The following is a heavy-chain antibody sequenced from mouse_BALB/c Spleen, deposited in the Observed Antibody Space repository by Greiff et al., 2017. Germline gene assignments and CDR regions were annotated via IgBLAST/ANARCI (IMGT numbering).Heavy chain of an antibody. CDR3: ARFYGSSDYFVS. D-gene: IGHD1-1*01. J-gene: IGHJ2*01. CDR2: INPSSGYT. Sequence: QVQLKQSGAELARPGASVKMSCKASGYTFTSYTMHWVKQRPGQGLEWIGYINPSSGYTNYNQKFKDKATLTADKSSSTAYMQLSSLTSEDSAVYYCARFYGSSDYFVSWGEGTTLTVSS. CDR1: GYTFTSYT. V-gene: IGHV1-4*01.